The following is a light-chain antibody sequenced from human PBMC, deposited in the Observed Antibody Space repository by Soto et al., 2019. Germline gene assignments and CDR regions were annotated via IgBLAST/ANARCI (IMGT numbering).Light chain of an antibody. CDR3: QKYNSAPPLT. J-gene: IGKJ4*01. CDR2: AAS. V-gene: IGKV1-27*01. Sequence: DIQMTQSPSSLSASVGDRVTITCRASQGISNYLAWYQQKPGKVPKLLIYAASTLQSEVPSRFSGSGSGTDFTLTISSLQPEDVATDYRQKYNSAPPLTFGGGTKVEIK. CDR1: QGISNY.